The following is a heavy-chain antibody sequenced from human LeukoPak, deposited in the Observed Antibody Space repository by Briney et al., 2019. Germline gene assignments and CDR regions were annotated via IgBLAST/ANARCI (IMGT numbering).Heavy chain of an antibody. V-gene: IGHV3-23*01. CDR1: GFTFSSYG. Sequence: PGGSLRLSCAASGFTFSSYGMHWVRQAPGRGLEWVSAISGSGGSTYYADSVKGRFTISRDNSKNTLYLQMNSLRAEDTAVYYCAKARYCSGGSCYADYWGQGTLVIVSS. CDR2: ISGSGGST. J-gene: IGHJ4*02. CDR3: AKARYCSGGSCYADY. D-gene: IGHD2-15*01.